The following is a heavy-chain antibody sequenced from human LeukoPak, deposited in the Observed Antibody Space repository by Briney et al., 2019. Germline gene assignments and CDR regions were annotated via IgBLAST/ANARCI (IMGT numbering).Heavy chain of an antibody. CDR1: GFTFSSYW. D-gene: IGHD3-22*01. V-gene: IGHV3-7*01. CDR3: ARLRYYDSSGYPSPYYFDY. Sequence: PGGSLRLSRAASGFTFSSYWMGWVRQAPGKGLEWVANIKQDGSEKYYVDSVKGRFTISRDNAKNSLYLQMNSLRAEDTAVYYCARLRYYDSSGYPSPYYFDYWGQGTLVTVSS. CDR2: IKQDGSEK. J-gene: IGHJ4*02.